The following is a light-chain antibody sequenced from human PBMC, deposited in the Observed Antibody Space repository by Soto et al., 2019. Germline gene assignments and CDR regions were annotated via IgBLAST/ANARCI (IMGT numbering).Light chain of an antibody. CDR2: GAS. V-gene: IGKV3-15*01. CDR1: QSVTSN. CDR3: QQYNNWPPIT. Sequence: EIAMTPSPDTLSVSPGERATLSCLASQSVTSNLAWFQQKPGQAPRLLIYGASTRATGIPARFSGSGSGTEFTLTISSLQSEDFAVYYCQQYNNWPPITFGQGTRLEIK. J-gene: IGKJ5*01.